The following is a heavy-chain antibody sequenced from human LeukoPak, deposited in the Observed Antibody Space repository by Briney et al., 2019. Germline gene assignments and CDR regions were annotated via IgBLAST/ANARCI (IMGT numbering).Heavy chain of an antibody. CDR1: GFTFSSYG. D-gene: IGHD3-22*01. CDR3: ARDFVAYDSSGYPPFVDY. V-gene: IGHV3-33*01. CDR2: IWYDGSNK. J-gene: IGHJ4*02. Sequence: GGSLGLSCAASGFTFSSYGMHWVRQAPGKGPEWVAVIWYDGSNKYYADSVKGRFTISRDNSKNTLFPQMNSLRAEDTAVYYCARDFVAYDSSGYPPFVDYWGQGTLVTVSS.